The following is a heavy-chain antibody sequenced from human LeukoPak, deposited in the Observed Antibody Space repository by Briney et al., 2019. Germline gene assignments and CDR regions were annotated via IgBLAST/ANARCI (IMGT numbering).Heavy chain of an antibody. J-gene: IGHJ5*02. CDR3: ARTRLAVSGPNWFDT. Sequence: SETLSLTCAVYGGSLSDFYWSWIRQPPGKGLEWIGEFSHRGSTKYNPSLKSRVTISVDTSKNQFSLRLGSVTAADTAVYYCARTRLAVSGPNWFDTWGQGTLVTVSS. D-gene: IGHD3-16*01. CDR2: FSHRGST. CDR1: GGSLSDFY. V-gene: IGHV4-34*01.